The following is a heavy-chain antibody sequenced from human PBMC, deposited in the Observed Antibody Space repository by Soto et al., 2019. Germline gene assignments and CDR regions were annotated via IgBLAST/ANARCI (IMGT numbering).Heavy chain of an antibody. CDR3: TTESCISPSCYWINYYYYGLDV. CDR2: IKSKTDGGTT. J-gene: IGHJ6*02. CDR1: GFTFSNAW. D-gene: IGHD2-2*01. Sequence: PGGSLRLSCAASGFTFSNAWMNWVRQAPGKGLEWVGRIKSKTDGGTTDYAAPVKGRFTISRDDSKNTLYLQMNSLKTEDTAVYYCTTESCISPSCYWINYYYYGLDVWGQGTTVTV. V-gene: IGHV3-15*07.